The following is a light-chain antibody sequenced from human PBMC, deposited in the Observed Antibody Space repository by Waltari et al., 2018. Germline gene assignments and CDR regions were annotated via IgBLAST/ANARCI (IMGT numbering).Light chain of an antibody. CDR1: NSNIGSDI. J-gene: IGLJ3*02. CDR2: ANK. Sequence: QSVVTQPPSASGTPAQRVTLSCSGSNSNIGSDIVNWYQQFPGTAPKLLIYANKQRPSGVPGRFSASRSGTSASLVISGLQSEDEADYYCATWDASLDTWVFGGGTKVTVL. V-gene: IGLV1-44*01. CDR3: ATWDASLDTWV.